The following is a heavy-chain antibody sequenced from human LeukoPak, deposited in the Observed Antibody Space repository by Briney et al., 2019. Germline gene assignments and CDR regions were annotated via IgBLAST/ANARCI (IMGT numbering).Heavy chain of an antibody. CDR2: IWYDGTNK. V-gene: IGHV3-33*01. J-gene: IGHJ4*02. CDR1: GFTFSNYG. Sequence: PGRSLRLSCAASGFTFSNYGMHWVRQAPGTGLESVAVIWYDGTNKYYADSVTGRFTISRDNSKNTLYLQMNSLVAEDKAVYYFSREWGSSNWAGGVYWGEGTQDSVSS. D-gene: IGHD4-11*01. CDR3: SREWGSSNWAGGVY.